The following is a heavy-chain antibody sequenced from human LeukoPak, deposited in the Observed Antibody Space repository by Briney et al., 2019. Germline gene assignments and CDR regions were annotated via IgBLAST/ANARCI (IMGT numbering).Heavy chain of an antibody. D-gene: IGHD2-2*02. CDR2: IRYDGSNK. CDR3: AKDQCSSTSCYRAPGY. V-gene: IGHV3-30*02. Sequence: GGSLRLSCAASGFTFSSYGMHWVRQAPGKGLEWVAFIRYDGSNKYYGDSVKGRFTISRDNSKNTLYLQMNSLRAEDTAVYYCAKDQCSSTSCYRAPGYWGQGTLVTVSS. CDR1: GFTFSSYG. J-gene: IGHJ4*02.